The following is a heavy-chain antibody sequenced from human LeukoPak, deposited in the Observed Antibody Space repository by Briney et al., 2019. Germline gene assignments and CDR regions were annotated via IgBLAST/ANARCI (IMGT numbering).Heavy chain of an antibody. Sequence: GGSLRLSCAASGFTFSRCAMSWVRQTPGKGLEWVSAISGAHTYYGDSVKGRFTISTDNSKTTLYLQMNNLRPEDTAVYYCAKGSAAGRPYYFDYWGQGTLVTVSS. D-gene: IGHD6-25*01. J-gene: IGHJ4*02. V-gene: IGHV3-23*01. CDR1: GFTFSRCA. CDR3: AKGSAAGRPYYFDY. CDR2: ISGAHT.